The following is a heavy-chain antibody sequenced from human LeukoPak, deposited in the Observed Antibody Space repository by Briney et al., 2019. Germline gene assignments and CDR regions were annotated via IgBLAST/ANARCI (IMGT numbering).Heavy chain of an antibody. V-gene: IGHV4-4*07. J-gene: IGHJ4*02. CDR1: GGSISYFY. Sequence: PSETLSLTCTVSGGSISYFYWSWIRQPAGKGLEWIGRIYTSGSTNYNPSLKSRVTMSVDTSKKQFSLKLSSVTAADTAVYFCARGQKYRYGYTVTELGSGYFDYWGQGTLVTVSS. CDR3: ARGQKYRYGYTVTELGSGYFDY. D-gene: IGHD5-18*01. CDR2: IYTSGST.